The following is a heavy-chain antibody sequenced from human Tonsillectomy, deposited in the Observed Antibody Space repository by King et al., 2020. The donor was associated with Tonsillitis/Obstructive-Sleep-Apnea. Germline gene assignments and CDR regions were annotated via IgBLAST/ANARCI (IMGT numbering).Heavy chain of an antibody. D-gene: IGHD3-10*01. CDR1: GGSISSGGYY. CDR3: ARDRGSGRSVGYYGMDV. Sequence: VQLQESGPGLVKPSQTLSLTCTVSGGSISSGGYYWSWIRQHPGKGLEWIGYIYYSGSTYYNPSLKSRVTISVDTSKNQFSLKLSSVTAADTAVYYCARDRGSGRSVGYYGMDVWGQGTTVTVSS. V-gene: IGHV4-31*03. J-gene: IGHJ6*02. CDR2: IYYSGST.